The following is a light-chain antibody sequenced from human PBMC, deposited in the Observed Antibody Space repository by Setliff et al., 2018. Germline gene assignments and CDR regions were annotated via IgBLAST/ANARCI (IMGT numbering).Light chain of an antibody. CDR1: SSDIGDYNY. CDR3: SSYTSSSTRV. J-gene: IGLJ1*01. Sequence: QSALGQPPSASGSPGQSVTISCTGTSSDIGDYNYVSWYQHHPGKAPKLLIYDVDKRPSGVPDRFSGSKSGNTASLTISGLQAEDEADYYCSSYTSSSTRVFGSGTKVTVL. CDR2: DVD. V-gene: IGLV2-8*01.